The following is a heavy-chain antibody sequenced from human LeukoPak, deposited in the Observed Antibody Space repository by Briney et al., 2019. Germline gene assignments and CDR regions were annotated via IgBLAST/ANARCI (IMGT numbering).Heavy chain of an antibody. CDR2: IIPILGIA. CDR3: AREGEGITMVRGVINVY. V-gene: IGHV1-69*04. Sequence: SVKVSCKASGYTFTNYGISWVRQAPGQGLEWMGRIIPILGIANYAQKFQGRVTITADKSTSTAYMELSSLRSEDTAVYYCAREGEGITMVRGVINVYWGQGTLVTVSS. D-gene: IGHD3-10*01. J-gene: IGHJ4*02. CDR1: GYTFTNYG.